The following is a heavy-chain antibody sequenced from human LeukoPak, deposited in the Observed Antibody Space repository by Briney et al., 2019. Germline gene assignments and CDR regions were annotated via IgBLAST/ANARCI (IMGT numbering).Heavy chain of an antibody. V-gene: IGHV4-38-2*02. Sequence: SETLSLTCAVSGYSISSGYYWGWIRQPPGKGLEWIGSIYHSGSTYYNPSLKSRVTISVDTSKNQFSLKLSSVTAADTAVYYCARDPVGDWFDPRGQGTLVTVSS. CDR2: IYHSGST. D-gene: IGHD3-16*01. CDR1: GYSISSGYY. J-gene: IGHJ5*02. CDR3: ARDPVGDWFDP.